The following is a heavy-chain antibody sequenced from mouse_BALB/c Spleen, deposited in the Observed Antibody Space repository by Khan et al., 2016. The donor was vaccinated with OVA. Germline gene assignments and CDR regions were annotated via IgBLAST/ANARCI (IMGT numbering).Heavy chain of an antibody. Sequence: EVQLQESGPDLVKPSQSLSLTCTVTGYSITSDYAWNWIRQFPGNKLEWMGYISYSGNTRYNPSLKSRISITRDTSKNQFFLQLNSVTTEDTATYYCARKDSHDYDPFPYWGQGTLVTVS. V-gene: IGHV3-2*02. D-gene: IGHD2-4*01. CDR1: GYSITSDYA. CDR3: ARKDSHDYDPFPY. CDR2: ISYSGNT. J-gene: IGHJ3*01.